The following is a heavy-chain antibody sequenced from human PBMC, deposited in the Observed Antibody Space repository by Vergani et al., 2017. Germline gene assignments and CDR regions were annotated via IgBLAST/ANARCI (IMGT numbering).Heavy chain of an antibody. Sequence: QVQLVESGGGLVKPGGSLRLSCAASGFTFSDYYMSWIRQAPGKGLEWVSYISSSGSTIYYADSVKGRFTISRDNAKNSLYLQTNSLRAEDTAVYYCARGHSPLGPYGIHYYYYMDVWGKGTTVTVSS. V-gene: IGHV3-11*01. J-gene: IGHJ6*03. CDR1: GFTFSDYY. D-gene: IGHD3-16*01. CDR2: ISSSGSTI. CDR3: ARGHSPLGPYGIHYYYYMDV.